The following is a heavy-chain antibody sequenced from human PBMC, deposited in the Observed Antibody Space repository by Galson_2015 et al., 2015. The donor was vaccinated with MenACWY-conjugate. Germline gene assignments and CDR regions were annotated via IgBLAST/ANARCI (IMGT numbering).Heavy chain of an antibody. CDR1: GFTFSAYP. D-gene: IGHD3-10*01. Sequence: SLRLSCAASGFTFSAYPMHWVRQTPGRGLEWVAVLSYDGNTKYYADSVRGRLTISRDNSKNTLYLEMNSLRGEDTAVYFCARAARFGDLPAPMDFDSWGQGTLVTVSS. V-gene: IGHV3-30*04. J-gene: IGHJ4*02. CDR3: ARAARFGDLPAPMDFDS. CDR2: LSYDGNTK.